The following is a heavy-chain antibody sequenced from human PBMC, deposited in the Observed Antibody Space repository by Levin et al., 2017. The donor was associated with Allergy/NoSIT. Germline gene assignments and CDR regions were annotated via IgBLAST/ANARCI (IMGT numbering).Heavy chain of an antibody. Sequence: LSLTCAASGFTFSSSWMHWVRQAPGKGLVWVSRINSDGSSTTYADSVKGRFTISRDNAKNTLYLQMNSLRADDTAVYYCARDLGYCSGGSCRNWFDPWGQGTLVTVSS. D-gene: IGHD2-15*01. J-gene: IGHJ5*02. CDR3: ARDLGYCSGGSCRNWFDP. CDR2: INSDGSST. CDR1: GFTFSSSW. V-gene: IGHV3-74*01.